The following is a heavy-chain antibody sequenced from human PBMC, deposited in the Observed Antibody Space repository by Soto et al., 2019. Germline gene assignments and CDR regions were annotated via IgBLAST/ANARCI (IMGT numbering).Heavy chain of an antibody. CDR1: GFTFSSYG. Sequence: QVQLVESGGGVVQPGRSLRLSCAASGFTFSSYGMHWVRQAPGKGLEWVAVIWYDGSDKFYADSVKGRFTISRDNSKNSLYLAVHSRFTEDMVVYYCAKGGNTTLLLNSWGEGTLVTVCS. J-gene: IGHJ4*02. CDR3: AKGGNTTLLLNS. V-gene: IGHV3-33*06. CDR2: IWYDGSDK. D-gene: IGHD2-15*01.